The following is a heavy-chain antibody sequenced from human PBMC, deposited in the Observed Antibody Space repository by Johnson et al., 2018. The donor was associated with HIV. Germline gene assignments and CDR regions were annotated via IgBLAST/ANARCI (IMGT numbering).Heavy chain of an antibody. Sequence: QVQLVESGGGVVQPWRSLRLSCAASGFSFSSYAMHWVRQAPGKGLEWVAVISYDGSNKYYADSVKGRFTISRDNSKNTLYLQMNSLRAEDTAVYYCARALTTDAFDIWGQGTMVTVSS. J-gene: IGHJ3*02. CDR1: GFSFSSYA. D-gene: IGHD4-17*01. CDR2: ISYDGSNK. V-gene: IGHV3-30-3*01. CDR3: ARALTTDAFDI.